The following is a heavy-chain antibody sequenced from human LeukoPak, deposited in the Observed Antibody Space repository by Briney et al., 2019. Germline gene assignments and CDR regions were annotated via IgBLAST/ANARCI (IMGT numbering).Heavy chain of an antibody. V-gene: IGHV1-2*02. CDR3: ARTAPYGSGSEYFVWFDP. CDR2: IDPNSGGT. Sequence: ASVKVSCKTSGYTFTAYYMHWVRQAPGQGPEWLGWIDPNSGGTNYAQKLQGRVTMTTDTSTSTAYMELRSLRSDDTAVYYCARTAPYGSGSEYFVWFDPWGQGTLVTVSS. D-gene: IGHD3-10*01. J-gene: IGHJ5*02. CDR1: GYTFTAYY.